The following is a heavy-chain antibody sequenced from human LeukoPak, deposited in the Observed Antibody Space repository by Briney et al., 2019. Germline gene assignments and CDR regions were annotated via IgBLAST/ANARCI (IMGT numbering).Heavy chain of an antibody. Sequence: SETLSLTCAVYGGSFSSYYWSWIRQPAGKGLEWIGRIYTSGSTKYNPSLKSRVTISVDTSKNQFSLKLSSVTAADTAVYYCARDSSSGWYRLFDYWGQGTLVTVSS. CDR2: IYTSGST. D-gene: IGHD6-19*01. V-gene: IGHV4-4*07. CDR3: ARDSSSGWYRLFDY. CDR1: GGSFSSYY. J-gene: IGHJ4*02.